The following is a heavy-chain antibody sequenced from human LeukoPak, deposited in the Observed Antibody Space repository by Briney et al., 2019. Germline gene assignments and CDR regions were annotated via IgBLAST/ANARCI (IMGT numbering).Heavy chain of an antibody. V-gene: IGHV4-39*01. CDR3: ARLVGATRPGY. Sequence: SETLSLTCTVSGGSISSSSYYWGWIRQPPGKGLEWIGSIYYSGSTYYNPSLKSRVTISVDTSKNQFSLKLSSVTAADTAVYYCARLVGATRPGYWDQGTLVTVSS. CDR2: IYYSGST. D-gene: IGHD1-26*01. J-gene: IGHJ4*02. CDR1: GGSISSSSYY.